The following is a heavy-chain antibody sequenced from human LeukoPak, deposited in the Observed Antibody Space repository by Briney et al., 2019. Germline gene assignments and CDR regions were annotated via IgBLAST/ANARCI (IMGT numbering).Heavy chain of an antibody. V-gene: IGHV4-31*03. CDR1: GGSISSGGYY. CDR3: ARDLWFGEGNWFDP. J-gene: IGHJ5*02. Sequence: PSETLSLTCTVSGGSISSGGYYWSWIRQHPGKGLEWIGYIYYSGSTYYNPSLKSRVTISVDTSKNQFSLKLSSVTAADTAVYYCARDLWFGEGNWFDPWGQGTLVTVSS. D-gene: IGHD3-10*01. CDR2: IYYSGST.